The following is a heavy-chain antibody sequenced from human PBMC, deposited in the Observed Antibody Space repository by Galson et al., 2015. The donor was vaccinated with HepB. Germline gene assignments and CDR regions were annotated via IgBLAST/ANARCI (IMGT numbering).Heavy chain of an antibody. V-gene: IGHV3-15*01. D-gene: IGHD1-7*01. CDR2: IKSKTHGGTT. CDR1: GFTLTNAW. CDR3: TTCNWNYEDY. J-gene: IGHJ4*02. Sequence: SLRLSCAASGFTLTNAWMTWVRQAPGKGLEWVGRIKSKTHGGTTDYAAPVKGTFTISRDDSKNTLYLQMNSLKTEDTAVYYCTTCNWNYEDYWGQGTLVTVSS.